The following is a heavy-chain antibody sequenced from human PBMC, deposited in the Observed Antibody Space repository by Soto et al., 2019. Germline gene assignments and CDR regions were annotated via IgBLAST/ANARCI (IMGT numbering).Heavy chain of an antibody. CDR1: GGSISSYY. J-gene: IGHJ4*02. Sequence: SETLSLTCTVSGGSISSYYWSWIRQPPGKGLEWIGYIYYSGSTNYNPSLKSRVTISVDTSKNQFSLKLSSVTAADTAVYYCAGEEDGVDNRFGYWGQGTLVTVSS. CDR2: IYYSGST. D-gene: IGHD2-8*01. V-gene: IGHV4-59*01. CDR3: AGEEDGVDNRFGY.